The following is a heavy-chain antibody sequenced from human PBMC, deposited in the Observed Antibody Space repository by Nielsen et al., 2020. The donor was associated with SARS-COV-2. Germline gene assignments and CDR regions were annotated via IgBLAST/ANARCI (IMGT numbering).Heavy chain of an antibody. Sequence: GESLKISCAASGFTFSSYSMNWVRQSPGKGLEWVANINQDGSKKYYVDSAKGRFTISRDNAKNSLYLQMNSLRAEDTAVYYCARDGLHVDTAMVTWFYYYGMDVWGQGTTVTVSS. D-gene: IGHD5-18*01. CDR1: GFTFSSYS. CDR3: ARDGLHVDTAMVTWFYYYGMDV. V-gene: IGHV3-7*01. J-gene: IGHJ6*02. CDR2: INQDGSKK.